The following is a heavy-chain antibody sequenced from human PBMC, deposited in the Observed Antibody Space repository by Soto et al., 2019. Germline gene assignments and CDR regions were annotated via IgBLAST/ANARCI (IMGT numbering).Heavy chain of an antibody. V-gene: IGHV3-48*02. CDR2: IRTISSAT. CDR1: GFTFDNYA. J-gene: IGHJ4*02. CDR3: ARETPSFDS. Sequence: GGSLRLSCAASGFTFDNYAMSWVRQAPGKGLEWVSSIRTISSATYFADSVRGRFTISRDNARNSLYLQMTSLRDEDTAVYYCARETPSFDSWGQGTLVTVSS. D-gene: IGHD2-15*01.